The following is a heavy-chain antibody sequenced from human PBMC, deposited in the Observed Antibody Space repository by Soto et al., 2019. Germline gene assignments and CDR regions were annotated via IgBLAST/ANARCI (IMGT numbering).Heavy chain of an antibody. CDR1: GGSISSYY. CDR2: IYYSGST. CDR3: ARVHVMVVAGSTFDY. Sequence: SETLSLPCTVSGGSISSYYWSWIRQPPGKGLEWIGYIYYSGSTNYNPSLKSRVTISFDTSNNQFSLNLTSVTAADTAVYYCARVHVMVVAGSTFDYWGHGTLVTVSS. J-gene: IGHJ4*01. V-gene: IGHV4-59*08. D-gene: IGHD6-19*01.